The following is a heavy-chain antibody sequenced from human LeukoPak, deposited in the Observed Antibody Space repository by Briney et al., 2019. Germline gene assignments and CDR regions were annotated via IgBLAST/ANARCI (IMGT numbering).Heavy chain of an antibody. CDR2: INPNSGGT. J-gene: IGHJ4*02. CDR3: ARDASGDGYNFDC. D-gene: IGHD5-24*01. CDR1: GYTFTGYY. Sequence: ASVKVSCKASGYTFTGYYIHWVRQAPGQGLEWMGRINPNSGGTNYAQKFQGRVTVTRDTSISTAYMELSSLRSDDTAVYYCARDASGDGYNFDCWGQGTLVTVSS. V-gene: IGHV1-2*06.